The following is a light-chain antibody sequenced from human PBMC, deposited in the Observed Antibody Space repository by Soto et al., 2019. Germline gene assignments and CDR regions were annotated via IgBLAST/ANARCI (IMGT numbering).Light chain of an antibody. V-gene: IGKV1D-16*01. J-gene: IGKJ4*01. CDR2: STS. Sequence: DIQMTQSPSSLSASVGDSVTITCRASQDINNWLAWYQQKPAEAPKSLIISTSTLQSGVPSRFSGSGYGTEFTLTIANLQPEDIAVYYCQQYTSYPPTLGGGTKVEIK. CDR3: QQYTSYPPT. CDR1: QDINNW.